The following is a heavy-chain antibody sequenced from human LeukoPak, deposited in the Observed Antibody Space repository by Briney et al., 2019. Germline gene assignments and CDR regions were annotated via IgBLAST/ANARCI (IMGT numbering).Heavy chain of an antibody. Sequence: GGSLRLSCAASDFLFSSYAMNWVRQAPGKGLEWVSVIGARGSSTYYADSVKGRFTISRDNSKTTLYLQMNSLRAEDTAVYYCARGLSSVTDAFDIWGQGTMVTVSS. CDR3: ARGLSSVTDAFDI. D-gene: IGHD3-10*01. CDR1: DFLFSSYA. V-gene: IGHV3-23*01. J-gene: IGHJ3*02. CDR2: IGARGSST.